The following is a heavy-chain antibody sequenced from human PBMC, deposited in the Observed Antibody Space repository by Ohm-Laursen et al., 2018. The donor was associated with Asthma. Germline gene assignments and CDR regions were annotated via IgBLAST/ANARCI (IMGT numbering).Heavy chain of an antibody. CDR3: VRRHYFDSSASGSSYYYGLDV. V-gene: IGHV1-69*13. Sequence: GASVKVSCKASGGTFSSYGISWVRQAPGQGLEWMGGIIPIFGSANYAQKFQGRVTITAGESTSTAYMELSSLRSDDTAVYYCVRRHYFDSSASGSSYYYGLDVWGQGTTVTVSS. CDR2: IIPIFGSA. CDR1: GGTFSSYG. J-gene: IGHJ6*02. D-gene: IGHD3-22*01.